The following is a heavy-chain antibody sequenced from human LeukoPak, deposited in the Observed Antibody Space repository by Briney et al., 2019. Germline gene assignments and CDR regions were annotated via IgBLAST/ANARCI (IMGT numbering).Heavy chain of an antibody. D-gene: IGHD6-13*01. CDR1: GYTFIGYY. J-gene: IGHJ4*02. CDR2: INPNSGGT. Sequence: ASVKVSCKPSGYTFIGYYIHWVRQAPGQGLEWMGWINPNSGGTTYSRKFQGRVTMTRDTSITTAYMELSRLTSDDTAVYYCAREVHSSRHFDYWGQGTLVTVSS. V-gene: IGHV1-2*02. CDR3: AREVHSSRHFDY.